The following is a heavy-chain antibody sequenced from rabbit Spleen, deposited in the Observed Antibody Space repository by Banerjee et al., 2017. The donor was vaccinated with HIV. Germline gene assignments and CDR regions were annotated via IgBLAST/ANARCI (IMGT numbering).Heavy chain of an antibody. CDR3: ARDVDTIYFRFSL. Sequence: QEQLVESGGGLVQPEGSLKLSCTASGFSFSNKAVMCWVRQAPGKGLEWIACIYISGGSTYYASWAKGRFTISETSSTTVTLQMTSLTAADTATYFCARDVDTIYFRFSLWGQGTLVTVS. CDR1: GFSFSNKAV. J-gene: IGHJ3*01. D-gene: IGHD1-1*01. V-gene: IGHV1S45*01. CDR2: IYISGGST.